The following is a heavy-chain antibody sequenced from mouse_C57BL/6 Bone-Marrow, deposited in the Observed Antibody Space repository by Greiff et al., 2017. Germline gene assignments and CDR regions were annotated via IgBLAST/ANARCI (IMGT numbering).Heavy chain of an antibody. V-gene: IGHV1-82*01. CDR2: IYPGDGDT. Sequence: QVQLQQSGPELVKPGASVKISCKASGYAFSSSWMNWVKQRPGKGLEWIGRIYPGDGDTNYNGKFKGKATLTADKSSSTAYMQLSSLTSEDSAVYFCARGEGNYAAYWGQGTLVTVSA. CDR3: ARGEGNYAAY. CDR1: GYAFSSSW. D-gene: IGHD2-1*01. J-gene: IGHJ3*01.